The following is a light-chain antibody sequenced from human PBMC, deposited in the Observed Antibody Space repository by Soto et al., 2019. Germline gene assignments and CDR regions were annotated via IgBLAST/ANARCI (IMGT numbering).Light chain of an antibody. CDR3: CSYAGSSWI. CDR2: DVD. V-gene: IGLV2-11*01. Sequence: QSALTQPRSVSGSPGQSVTISCTGTNSDVGHYNYVSWYQQHPGKAPKLNIFDVDKRPSGVPDRFSGSKSGNTASLTISGLQAEDEADYYCCSYAGSSWIFGGGTKLTVL. CDR1: NSDVGHYNY. J-gene: IGLJ2*01.